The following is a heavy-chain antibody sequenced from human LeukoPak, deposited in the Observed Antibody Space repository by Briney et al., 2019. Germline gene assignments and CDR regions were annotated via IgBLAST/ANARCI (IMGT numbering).Heavy chain of an antibody. CDR1: GGTFSSYA. J-gene: IGHJ6*03. D-gene: IGHD3-3*01. Sequence: SVKVSCKASGGTFSSYAMSWVRQAPGQGLEWMGGIIPIFGTANYAQKFQGRVTITTDESTSTAYMELSSLRSEDTAVYYCARARAPLRFLEWSPTPSYYYYYMDVWGKGTTVTVSS. V-gene: IGHV1-69*05. CDR3: ARARAPLRFLEWSPTPSYYYYYMDV. CDR2: IIPIFGTA.